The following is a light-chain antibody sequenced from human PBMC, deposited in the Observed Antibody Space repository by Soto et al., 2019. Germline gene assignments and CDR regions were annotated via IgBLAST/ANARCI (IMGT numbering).Light chain of an antibody. CDR1: QSVDTM. CDR3: QVRSDWPPFKYT. J-gene: IGKJ2*01. Sequence: EIVLTQSPATLSLSAGERVTLSCRSSQSVDTMVAWYQQQVGRTPRLLIYETSSRATGVPARFSGSGSGTDFTLTIHSLEPEDFAIYFCQVRSDWPPFKYTFGQGTKLEVK. V-gene: IGKV3-11*01. CDR2: ETS.